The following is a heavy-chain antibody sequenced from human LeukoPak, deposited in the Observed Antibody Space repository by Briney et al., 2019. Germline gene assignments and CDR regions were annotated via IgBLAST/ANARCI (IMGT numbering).Heavy chain of an antibody. CDR1: GYSFPNYW. CDR3: SRTISSWGDFYD. CDR2: IYPGDSDT. Sequence: GESLKISCLGSGYSFPNYWIAWVRQMPGKGLEWMGIIYPGDSDTRYSPSFQGQVTISADKSISAAYLQWRSLKASDTAVYYCSRTISSWGDFYDWGQGTLVTVSS. D-gene: IGHD6-13*01. J-gene: IGHJ4*02. V-gene: IGHV5-51*01.